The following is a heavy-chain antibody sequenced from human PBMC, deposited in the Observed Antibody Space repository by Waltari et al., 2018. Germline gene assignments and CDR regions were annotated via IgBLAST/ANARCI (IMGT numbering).Heavy chain of an antibody. V-gene: IGHV4-59*11. Sequence: QVQLQESGPGLVKPSETLSLTCTVSGGSISSHYWSWIRQPPGKGLVWIGYIYYSGRTNYNPSLKSRVTISVDTSKNQFSLKLSSVTAADTAVYYCARGELSKRKDWFDPWGQGTLVTVSS. CDR3: ARGELSKRKDWFDP. D-gene: IGHD1-26*01. CDR1: GGSISSHY. J-gene: IGHJ5*02. CDR2: IYYSGRT.